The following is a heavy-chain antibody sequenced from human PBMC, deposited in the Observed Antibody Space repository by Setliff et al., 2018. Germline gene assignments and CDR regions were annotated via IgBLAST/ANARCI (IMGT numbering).Heavy chain of an antibody. Sequence: SETLSLTCTVSGGSISSGDYYWSWIRQPPGKGLEWIGYIYYSGSTYYNPSLKSRFRISVDTSKNQFSLKLSSVTAADTAVYYCAREALLGIGVSRRPDYWGQGTLVTVSS. CDR1: GGSISSGDYY. J-gene: IGHJ4*02. CDR2: IYYSGST. CDR3: AREALLGIGVSRRPDY. D-gene: IGHD7-27*01. V-gene: IGHV4-30-4*02.